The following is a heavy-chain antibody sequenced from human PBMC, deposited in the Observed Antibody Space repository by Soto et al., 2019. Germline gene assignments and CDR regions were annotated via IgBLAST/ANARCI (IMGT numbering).Heavy chain of an antibody. D-gene: IGHD5-12*01. CDR1: GGSIINGNYS. Sequence: QLQLQESGSGLLRPSQTLSLTCLVSGGSIINGNYSWTWIRQPPGKALEWIGYIYHSGSTYYNPSLTSRVTLSVDRSKNQFSLNMKSMTAADTAVYHCASRFVDSATGYFDRWGQGTLVTVSS. CDR3: ASRFVDSATGYFDR. V-gene: IGHV4-30-2*01. CDR2: IYHSGST. J-gene: IGHJ4*02.